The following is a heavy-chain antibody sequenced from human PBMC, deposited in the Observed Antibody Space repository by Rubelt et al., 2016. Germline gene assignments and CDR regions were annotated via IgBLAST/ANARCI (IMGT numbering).Heavy chain of an antibody. V-gene: IGHV1-46*01. CDR2: MNPTGVST. J-gene: IGHJ4*02. Sequence: WVRQAPGQGLEWMGLMNPTGVSTNYAQKFQGRVTMTRDTSTSTVYMELSSLRSDDTAVYYCARDGSPGGYCSSTSCRNFDYWGQGTLVTVSS. D-gene: IGHD2-2*01. CDR3: ARDGSPGGYCSSTSCRNFDY.